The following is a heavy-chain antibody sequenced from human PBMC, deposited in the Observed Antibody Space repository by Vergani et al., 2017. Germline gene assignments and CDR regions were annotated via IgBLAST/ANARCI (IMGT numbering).Heavy chain of an antibody. CDR2: INHSGST. D-gene: IGHD3-22*01. CDR3: ARHVTQDYYNDSDYFDY. CDR1: GGSFSGYY. J-gene: IGHJ4*02. Sequence: QVQLQQWGAGLLKPSETLSLTCAVYGGSFSGYYWSWIRQPPGKGLEWIGEINHSGSTNYNPSLKSRVTISVDTSKNQFSLKVRYVTAADTAVYYCARHVTQDYYNDSDYFDYWGLGTLVTVSS. V-gene: IGHV4-34*01.